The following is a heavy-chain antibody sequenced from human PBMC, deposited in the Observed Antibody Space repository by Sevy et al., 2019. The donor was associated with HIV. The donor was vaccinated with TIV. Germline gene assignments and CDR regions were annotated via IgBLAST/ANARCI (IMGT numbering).Heavy chain of an antibody. Sequence: SETLSLTCTVSGGSISSYYWSWIRQPPGKGLEWIGYIYYSGSSNYNPSLKSRLTLSGDTSKNQFSLKLRSVTAADTAMYYWARGIVGPCIAAAGPPHYYFGMDVWGQGTTVTVSS. CDR3: ARGIVGPCIAAAGPPHYYFGMDV. V-gene: IGHV4-59*01. J-gene: IGHJ6*02. CDR2: IYYSGSS. CDR1: GGSISSYY. D-gene: IGHD6-13*01.